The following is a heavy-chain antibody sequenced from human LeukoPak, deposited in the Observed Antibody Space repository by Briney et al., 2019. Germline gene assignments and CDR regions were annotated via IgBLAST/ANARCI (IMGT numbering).Heavy chain of an antibody. J-gene: IGHJ4*02. Sequence: GGSLRLSCAASGFTFSNARMNWVRQAPGKGLEWVGRIKSKTDGGTTDYAAPVKGRFTISRGDSKNTLYLQMNSLKTEDTAVYYCTPSRYGTEPFDYWGQGTLVTVSS. V-gene: IGHV3-15*07. CDR2: IKSKTDGGTT. D-gene: IGHD5-18*01. CDR3: TPSRYGTEPFDY. CDR1: GFTFSNAR.